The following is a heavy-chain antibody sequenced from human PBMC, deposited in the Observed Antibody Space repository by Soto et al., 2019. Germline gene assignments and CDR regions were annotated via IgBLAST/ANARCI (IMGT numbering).Heavy chain of an antibody. Sequence: SVKVSCKASGNTFTSYDINWVRQATGHGLEWMGWINPNSGNIGYAQKFQGRVTMTRDTAIRTAYMEVSRLRSDDTAVYYCARGRASGSYHLLDYWGQGTLVTVS. J-gene: IGHJ4*02. CDR1: GNTFTSYD. D-gene: IGHD3-10*01. V-gene: IGHV1-8*01. CDR3: ARGRASGSYHLLDY. CDR2: INPNSGNI.